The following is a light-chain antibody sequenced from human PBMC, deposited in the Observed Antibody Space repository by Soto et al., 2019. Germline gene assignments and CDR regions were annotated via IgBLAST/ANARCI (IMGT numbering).Light chain of an antibody. J-gene: IGKJ4*01. CDR2: GPS. CDR3: KMHRQWPSLT. CDR1: QSIDSN. V-gene: IGKV3-15*01. Sequence: VVMTQSPATLSVSPGERATLSCRASQSIDSNLAWYQQKAGQAPRLLIYGPSTRATCIPARFSGSGSGTEIITTMKCLQYQHLAIYYAKMHRQWPSLTFGGENKVEIK.